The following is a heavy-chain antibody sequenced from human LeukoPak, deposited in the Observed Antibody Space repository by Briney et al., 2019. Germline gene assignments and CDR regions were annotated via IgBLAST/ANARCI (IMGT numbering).Heavy chain of an antibody. CDR2: IYTSGST. Sequence: SQTLSLTCTVSGGSISSGSYYWSWIRQPAGKGLEWIGRIYTSGSTNYNPSLKSRVTISVDTSKNQFPLKLSSVTAADTAVYYCARDFPYYYGSGSYYFDYWGQGTLVTVSS. CDR3: ARDFPYYYGSGSYYFDY. CDR1: GGSISSGSYY. D-gene: IGHD3-10*01. J-gene: IGHJ4*02. V-gene: IGHV4-61*02.